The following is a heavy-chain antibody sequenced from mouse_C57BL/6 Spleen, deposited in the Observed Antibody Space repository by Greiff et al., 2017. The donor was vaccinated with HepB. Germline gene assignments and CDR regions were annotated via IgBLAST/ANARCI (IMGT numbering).Heavy chain of an antibody. CDR2: IYPGDGDT. CDR3: AGYFDY. CDR1: GYAFSSSW. V-gene: IGHV1-82*01. Sequence: QVQLQQSGPELVKPGASVTISCKASGYAFSSSWMNWVTQRPGKGLEWIGRIYPGDGDTNYNGKFKGKATLTADKSSSTAYMQLSGLTSGDSAVYFCAGYFDYWGQGTTLTVSS. J-gene: IGHJ2*01.